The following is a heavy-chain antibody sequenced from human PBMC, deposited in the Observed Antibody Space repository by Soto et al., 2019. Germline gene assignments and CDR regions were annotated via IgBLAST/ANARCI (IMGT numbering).Heavy chain of an antibody. D-gene: IGHD1-7*01. J-gene: IGHJ6*03. CDR3: ARQAIGITGTTYMDV. CDR1: GGSISSSSYY. Sequence: QLQLQESVPGLVKPSETLSLTCTVSGGSISSSSYYWGWIRQPPGKRLEWIGSIYYSGSTYYNPSLKSRVTLSVDTSKNQFSLKLSSVTAADTAVYYCARQAIGITGTTYMDVWGKGTTVTVSS. V-gene: IGHV4-39*01. CDR2: IYYSGST.